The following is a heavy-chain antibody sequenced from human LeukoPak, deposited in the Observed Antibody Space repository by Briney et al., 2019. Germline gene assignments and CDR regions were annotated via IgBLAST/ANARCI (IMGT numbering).Heavy chain of an antibody. CDR1: GYTFTNYD. Sequence: GASVKISCKASGYTFTNYDINWVRQATGQGLEWMGWVSPKSGNTGYAQNFQGRVTMTRDTSISTAYMELSSLRSEDTAMYYCATLPITMIVGANWFDPWGQGTLVTVSS. D-gene: IGHD3-22*01. V-gene: IGHV1-8*01. CDR3: ATLPITMIVGANWFDP. J-gene: IGHJ5*02. CDR2: VSPKSGNT.